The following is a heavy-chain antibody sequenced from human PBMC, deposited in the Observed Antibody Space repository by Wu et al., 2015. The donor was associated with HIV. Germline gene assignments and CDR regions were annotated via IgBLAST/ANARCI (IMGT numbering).Heavy chain of an antibody. Sequence: QLVQSGAEAKKPGASVKVSCKASGYTFTGYYMHWVRQAPGQGLEWMGWINPNSGGTNYAQKFQGRVTMTRDTSISTAYMELSRLRFDDTAVYYCARDTGAGYYYMDVWGKGTTVTVSS. D-gene: IGHD2-8*02. CDR2: INPNSGGT. V-gene: IGHV1-2*02. CDR1: GYTFTGYY. CDR3: ARDTGAGYYYMDV. J-gene: IGHJ6*03.